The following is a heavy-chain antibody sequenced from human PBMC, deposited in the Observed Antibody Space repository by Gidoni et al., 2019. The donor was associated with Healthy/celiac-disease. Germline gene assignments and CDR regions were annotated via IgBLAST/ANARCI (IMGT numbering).Heavy chain of an antibody. J-gene: IGHJ4*02. D-gene: IGHD3-22*01. CDR2: IKSKTDGGTT. Sequence: EVPLVESGGGLVKPGGSLRLSCAPSGFSFSNAWMNWVRQAPGKGLEWVGSIKSKTDGGTTDYAAPVKGRFTISRDDSKNTLYLQMNSLKTEDTAVYYCTTAYYYDSSGFLNDYWGQGTLVTVSS. V-gene: IGHV3-15*07. CDR3: TTAYYYDSSGFLNDY. CDR1: GFSFSNAW.